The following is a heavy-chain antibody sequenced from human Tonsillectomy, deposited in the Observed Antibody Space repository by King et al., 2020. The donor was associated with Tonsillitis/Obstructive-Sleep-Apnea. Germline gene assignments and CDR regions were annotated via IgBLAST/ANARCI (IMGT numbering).Heavy chain of an antibody. CDR3: ARNILGYCSGGKCYSGVYMDV. CDR2: INHSGST. V-gene: IGHV4-34*01. Sequence: VQLQQWGAGLLKPSETLSLTCAVYGGSFSGYYWSWIRQPPGKGLEWIGEINHSGSTNYNPSLKGRVTVSVDTSKSQFSLKLSSVTAADTAVYYCARNILGYCSGGKCYSGVYMDVWGKGTTVTVSS. D-gene: IGHD2-15*01. J-gene: IGHJ6*03. CDR1: GGSFSGYY.